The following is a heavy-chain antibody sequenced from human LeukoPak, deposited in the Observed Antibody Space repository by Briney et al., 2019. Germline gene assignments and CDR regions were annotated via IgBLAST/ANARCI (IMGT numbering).Heavy chain of an antibody. J-gene: IGHJ4*02. CDR1: GFTFSSYE. CDR2: ISSSGSTI. V-gene: IGHV3-48*03. Sequence: PGGSLRLSCAASGFTFSSYEMNWVRQAPGKGLEWVSYISSSGSTIYYADSVKGRFTISRDNAKNSLYLQMNSLRAEDTAVYYCAKDGNYYDSTTLDYWGQGTLVTVSS. D-gene: IGHD3-22*01. CDR3: AKDGNYYDSTTLDY.